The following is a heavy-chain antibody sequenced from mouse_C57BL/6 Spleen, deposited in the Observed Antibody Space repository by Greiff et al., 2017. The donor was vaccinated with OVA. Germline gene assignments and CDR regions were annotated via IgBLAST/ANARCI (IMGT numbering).Heavy chain of an antibody. Sequence: VQLQQSGAELVRPGASVKLSCTASGFNIKDDYMHWVKQRPEQGLEWIGWIDPENGDTEYASKFQGKATITADTSSNTAYLQLSSLTSEDTAVYYCTFYGNLVAYWGQGTLVTVSA. J-gene: IGHJ3*01. CDR2: IDPENGDT. CDR3: TFYGNLVAY. D-gene: IGHD2-1*01. CDR1: GFNIKDDY. V-gene: IGHV14-4*01.